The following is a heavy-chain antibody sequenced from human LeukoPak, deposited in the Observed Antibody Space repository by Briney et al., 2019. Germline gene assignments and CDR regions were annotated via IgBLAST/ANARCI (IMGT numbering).Heavy chain of an antibody. Sequence: PSETLSLTCTVSGGSISSYYWSWIRQPAGKGLEWIGRIYTSGSTNYNPSLTSRVTMSVDTSKNQFSLKLSSVTAADTAVYYCARVNSSGWPNWFDPWGQGTLVTVSS. V-gene: IGHV4-4*07. CDR3: ARVNSSGWPNWFDP. J-gene: IGHJ5*02. CDR1: GGSISSYY. CDR2: IYTSGST. D-gene: IGHD6-19*01.